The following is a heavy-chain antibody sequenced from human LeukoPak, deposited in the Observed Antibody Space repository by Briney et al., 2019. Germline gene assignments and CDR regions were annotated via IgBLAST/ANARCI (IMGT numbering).Heavy chain of an antibody. V-gene: IGHV3-64*04. D-gene: IGHD3-3*01. CDR3: ARDMSGTYSLDY. J-gene: IGHJ4*02. CDR2: IHHNGDIK. Sequence: PGGSLRLSCSASGFTLTWHVMHWVRQAPGKALEYVSFIHHNGDIKSYADSVRGRFTVSRDNSRNTLFLELSSLRTDDTAVYHCARDMSGTYSLDYWGQGTLVTVSS. CDR1: GFTLTWHV.